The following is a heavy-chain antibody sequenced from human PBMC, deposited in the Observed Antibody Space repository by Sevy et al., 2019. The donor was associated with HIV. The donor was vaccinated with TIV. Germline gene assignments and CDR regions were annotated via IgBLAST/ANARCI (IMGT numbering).Heavy chain of an antibody. Sequence: ASVKVSCKASGYILTAHYMHWVRQAPGQGLQWMGWINPSNGGTHYAQKFQGRVTMTRDTSISTAYMELSSLTSDDTAVYYCARSAYSGSYYDYWGQGTLVTVSS. J-gene: IGHJ4*02. CDR3: ARSAYSGSYYDY. CDR2: INPSNGGT. V-gene: IGHV1-2*02. D-gene: IGHD1-26*01. CDR1: GYILTAHY.